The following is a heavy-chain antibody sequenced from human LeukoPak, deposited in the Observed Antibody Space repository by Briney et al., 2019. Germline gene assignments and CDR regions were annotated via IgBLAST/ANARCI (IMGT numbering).Heavy chain of an antibody. CDR1: GDSVSSNSAA. D-gene: IGHD3-9*01. V-gene: IGHV6-1*01. CDR3: ARSEWRNRKLVTGGAIDY. Sequence: PSQTLSLTCAISGDSVSSNSAAWNWIRQSPSRGLEWLGRTYYRSKWYNDYAVSVKSRITINPDTSKNQFSLQLNSVTPEDTAVYYCARSEWRNRKLVTGGAIDYWGQGTLVTVSS. J-gene: IGHJ4*02. CDR2: TYYRSKWYN.